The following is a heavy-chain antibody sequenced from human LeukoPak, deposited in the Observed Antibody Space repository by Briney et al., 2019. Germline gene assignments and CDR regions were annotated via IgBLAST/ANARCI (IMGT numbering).Heavy chain of an antibody. V-gene: IGHV4-39*01. D-gene: IGHD6-25*01. Sequence: PSETLSLTCTVPGDSISPISSSTYYWGWIRQAPGKGLEWIGSLYYGENAHYNPSLKSRATLSVDTSNNQFSLKLTSVTAADAAVYFCARQLPTAAADTRGYFDYWGQGAVVTVSS. CDR2: LYYGENA. J-gene: IGHJ4*02. CDR1: GDSISPISSSTYY. CDR3: ARQLPTAAADTRGYFDY.